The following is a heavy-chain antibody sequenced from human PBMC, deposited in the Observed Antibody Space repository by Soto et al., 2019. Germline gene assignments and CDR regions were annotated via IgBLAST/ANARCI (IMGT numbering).Heavy chain of an antibody. Sequence: LRLSCAASGFTFSSYAMSWVRQAPGKGLEWVSAISGSGGSTYYADSVKGRFTISRDNSKNTLYLQMNSLRAEDTAVYYCAKPFSSVVVAALFDYWGQGTLVTVSS. D-gene: IGHD2-15*01. CDR1: GFTFSSYA. V-gene: IGHV3-23*01. J-gene: IGHJ4*02. CDR3: AKPFSSVVVAALFDY. CDR2: ISGSGGST.